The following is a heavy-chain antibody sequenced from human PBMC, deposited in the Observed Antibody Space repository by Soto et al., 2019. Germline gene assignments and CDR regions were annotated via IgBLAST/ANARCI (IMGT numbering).Heavy chain of an antibody. Sequence: QVQLQESGPGLVKPSQTLSLTCTVSGGSISSGDYYWSWIRQPPGKALEWIGYIYYTGTTYYNPSLKSRLTILVDMSRNQFSLKLSSVTAADTAAYYCARMRRPDDSDFYTFAYWGQGSLVTVSS. CDR2: IYYTGTT. V-gene: IGHV4-30-4*01. CDR3: ARMRRPDDSDFYTFAY. D-gene: IGHD3-3*01. CDR1: GGSISSGDYY. J-gene: IGHJ4*02.